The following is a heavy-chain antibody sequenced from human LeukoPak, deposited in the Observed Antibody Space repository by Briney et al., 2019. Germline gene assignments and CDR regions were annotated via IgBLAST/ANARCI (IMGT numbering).Heavy chain of an antibody. CDR1: GGSISSNNW. Sequence: SETLSLTCAVSGGSISSNNWWGWVRQPPGKGLEWIGEIYHSGSPNYNPSLKSRVTISVDKSRNHFSLNLSSVTAADTAVYYCARENINTGHSGDYGGQGTLVTVSS. D-gene: IGHD6-25*01. J-gene: IGHJ4*02. V-gene: IGHV4-4*02. CDR3: ARENINTGHSGDY. CDR2: IYHSGSP.